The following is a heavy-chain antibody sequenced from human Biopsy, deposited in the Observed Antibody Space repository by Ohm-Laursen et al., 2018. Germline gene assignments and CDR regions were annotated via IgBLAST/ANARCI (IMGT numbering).Heavy chain of an antibody. J-gene: IGHJ2*01. D-gene: IGHD3-22*01. CDR2: VYYTGST. Sequence: GTLSLTCTVSGGSISSDWWSWIRQTPGQGLQWIGYVYYTGSTDYNPSLQSRVTISVDTSKNHFSLRLRSVTPAAPAIYYCARDRVYYSDRTVPGYFDLWGRDTLVTVSS. CDR3: ARDRVYYSDRTVPGYFDL. CDR1: GGSISSDW. V-gene: IGHV4-59*01.